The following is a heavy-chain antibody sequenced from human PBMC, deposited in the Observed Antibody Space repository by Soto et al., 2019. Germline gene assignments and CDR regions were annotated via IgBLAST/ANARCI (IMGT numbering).Heavy chain of an antibody. J-gene: IGHJ4*02. V-gene: IGHV3-7*01. Sequence: EVQLVESGGGLVQPGGSLRLSCAASGFTLSSFWMSWVRQAPGKGLEWVANIKQDGSEKYYVDSVKGRFTISRDNAKNSLYLQMNSLRAEDTAVYSCARVLGGWYIDYWGQGTLVTVSS. CDR3: ARVLGGWYIDY. D-gene: IGHD6-19*01. CDR2: IKQDGSEK. CDR1: GFTLSSFW.